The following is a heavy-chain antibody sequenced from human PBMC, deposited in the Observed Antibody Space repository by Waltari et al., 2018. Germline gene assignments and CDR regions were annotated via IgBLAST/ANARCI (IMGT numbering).Heavy chain of an antibody. Sequence: QVQLQESGPGLVKPSGTLSPTCAVSGGSIRSSNWWSWVRQPPGKGLEWIGEIYHSGSTNNNPSLKSRVTISVDKSKNQFSLKLSSVTAADTAVYYCARGEGDSSGYYDYYYGMDVWGQGTTVTVSS. CDR2: IYHSGST. D-gene: IGHD3-22*01. J-gene: IGHJ6*02. CDR1: GGSIRSSNW. V-gene: IGHV4-4*02. CDR3: ARGEGDSSGYYDYYYGMDV.